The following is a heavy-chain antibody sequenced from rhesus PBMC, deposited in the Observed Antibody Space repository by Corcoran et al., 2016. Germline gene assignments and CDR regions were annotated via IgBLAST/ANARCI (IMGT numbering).Heavy chain of an antibody. CDR2: IDCKSGRP. Sequence: QVQLQESGPGLVKPSETLSLTCSVSGASISSNWWSWIRQPPGKGREWIGEIDCKSGRPNSNPSLKGRVTVSKDASKNQFSLKRGSVTAADTAVYYCARGRTGVITDYWGRGVLVTAS. CDR1: GASISSNW. J-gene: IGHJ4*01. D-gene: IGHD3-22*01. CDR3: ARGRTGVITDY. V-gene: IGHV4-80*01.